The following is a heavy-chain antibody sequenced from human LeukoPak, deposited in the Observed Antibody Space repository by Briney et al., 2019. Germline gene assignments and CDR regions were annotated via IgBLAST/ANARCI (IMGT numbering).Heavy chain of an antibody. Sequence: GESLKISCKGSGYSFTTYWIGWVRQMPGKGLEWMGIIYPGDSDTRYSPSFQGQVTISADKSISTAYLQWSSLKASDTAMYYCARQASYCSSTSCYVRYYYGMDVWGKGTTVTVS. V-gene: IGHV5-51*01. CDR2: IYPGDSDT. CDR1: GYSFTTYW. D-gene: IGHD2-2*01. J-gene: IGHJ6*04. CDR3: ARQASYCSSTSCYVRYYYGMDV.